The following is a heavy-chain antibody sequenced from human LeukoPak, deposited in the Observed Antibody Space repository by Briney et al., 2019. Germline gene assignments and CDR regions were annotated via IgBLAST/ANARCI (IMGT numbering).Heavy chain of an antibody. CDR3: ARAQYSGYEFDY. D-gene: IGHD5-12*01. Sequence: PGGSLRLSCAASGFTFSSYDMRWVRQATGKGLEWVSAIGTAGDTYYPGSVKGRFTISRENAKNSLYLQMNSLRAGDTAVYYCARAQYSGYEFDYWGQGTLVTVSS. CDR1: GFTFSSYD. J-gene: IGHJ4*02. V-gene: IGHV3-13*01. CDR2: IGTAGDT.